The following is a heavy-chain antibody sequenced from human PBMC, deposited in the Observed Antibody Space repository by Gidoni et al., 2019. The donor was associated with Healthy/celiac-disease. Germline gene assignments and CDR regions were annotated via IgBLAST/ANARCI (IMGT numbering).Heavy chain of an antibody. CDR3: ARGGSTSRWYFDL. J-gene: IGHJ2*01. D-gene: IGHD2-2*01. CDR1: GGSISSYY. Sequence: QVQLQESGPGLVKPSETLSLTCTVSGGSISSYYWSWIRQPPGKGLEWIGYIYYSGSTNYNPSLKSRVTISVDTSKNQFSLKLSSVTAADTAVYYCARGGSTSRWYFDLWGRGTLVTVSS. V-gene: IGHV4-59*01. CDR2: IYYSGST.